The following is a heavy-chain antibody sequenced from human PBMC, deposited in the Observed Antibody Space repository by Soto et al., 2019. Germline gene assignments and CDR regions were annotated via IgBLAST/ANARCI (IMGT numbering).Heavy chain of an antibody. CDR1: GFTFDNDA. D-gene: IGHD6-6*01. J-gene: IGHJ4*02. V-gene: IGHV3-9*01. Sequence: EVQLVESGGGLVQPGRSLRLSCAASGFTFDNDAMHWVRQAPGKGLEWVSGISWNSGSIGYADSVKGRFTISRDNAKNSLYLQMNSLRAEDTALYYCAKGFHVGSSSFDYWGQGTLVTVSS. CDR3: AKGFHVGSSSFDY. CDR2: ISWNSGSI.